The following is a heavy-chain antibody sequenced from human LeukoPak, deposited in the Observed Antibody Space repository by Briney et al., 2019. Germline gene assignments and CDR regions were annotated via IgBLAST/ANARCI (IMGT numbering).Heavy chain of an antibody. CDR3: VRGGFGHAMDV. D-gene: IGHD3-10*01. CDR2: INNDGSGT. Sequence: GGSLRLSCAASGFTFSSYWMLWVRQAPGKGLVWVSVINNDGSGTNYADSVKGRSTISRDNAKNTLYLQMTSLGAEDTAVYYCVRGGFGHAMDVWGQGTTVTVSS. CDR1: GFTFSSYW. J-gene: IGHJ6*02. V-gene: IGHV3-74*01.